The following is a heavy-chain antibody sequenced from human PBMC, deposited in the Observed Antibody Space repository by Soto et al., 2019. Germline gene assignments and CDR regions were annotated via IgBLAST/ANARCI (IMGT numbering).Heavy chain of an antibody. CDR1: GFTFSSYS. CDR2: ISSSSSTI. CDR3: ASVWCSGGSCYEFDY. D-gene: IGHD2-15*01. Sequence: EVQLVESGGGLVQPGGSLRLSCAASGFTFSSYSMNWVRQAPGKGLEWVSYISSSSSTIYYADSVKGRFTISRDNAKNSLYLQMNSLRAEDTAVYYCASVWCSGGSCYEFDYWGQGTLVTVSS. V-gene: IGHV3-48*01. J-gene: IGHJ4*02.